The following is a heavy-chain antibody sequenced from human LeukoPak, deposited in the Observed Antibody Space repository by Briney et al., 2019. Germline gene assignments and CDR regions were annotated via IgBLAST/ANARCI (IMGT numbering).Heavy chain of an antibody. CDR3: AITKGPNYYDSSGYPYYFDY. CDR2: ISAHNGNT. J-gene: IGHJ4*02. CDR1: GYTFTSYG. Sequence: ASVKVSCKASGYTFTSYGISWVRQAPGQGLEWMGWISAHNGNTNYAQKLQGRVTMTTDTSTSTAYMELRSLRSDDTAVYYCAITKGPNYYDSSGYPYYFDYWGQGTLVTVSS. V-gene: IGHV1-18*01. D-gene: IGHD3-22*01.